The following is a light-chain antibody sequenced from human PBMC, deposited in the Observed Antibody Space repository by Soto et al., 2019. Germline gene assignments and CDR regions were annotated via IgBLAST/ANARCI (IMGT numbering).Light chain of an antibody. CDR3: QQYGDSPLT. CDR2: GVS. J-gene: IGKJ4*01. Sequence: EIVLTQSPGTVSLSPGERATLSCRASQSVTSSYLAWYQQKPGQAPRLLIYGVSSRATGIPDRFSGSGAGTDFTLTISRLEPDDFAVYYCQQYGDSPLTFGGGTKGDIK. V-gene: IGKV3-20*01. CDR1: QSVTSSY.